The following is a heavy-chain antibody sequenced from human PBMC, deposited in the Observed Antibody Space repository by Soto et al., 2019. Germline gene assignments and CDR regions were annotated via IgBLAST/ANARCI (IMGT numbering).Heavy chain of an antibody. CDR1: GDSVSSNSVT. CDR3: ARQWSNSGWIGYDI. J-gene: IGHJ3*02. V-gene: IGHV6-1*01. CDR2: TYYTSTWNN. D-gene: IGHD6-25*01. Sequence: SQTLSLTCAISGDSVSSNSVTWNWIRQSPSGGLEWLGKTYYTSTWNNVYAGSVKSRITINPDTSKNQVSLQVNSVTPEDTAVYYCARQWSNSGWIGYDIWAPGTMVTVSS.